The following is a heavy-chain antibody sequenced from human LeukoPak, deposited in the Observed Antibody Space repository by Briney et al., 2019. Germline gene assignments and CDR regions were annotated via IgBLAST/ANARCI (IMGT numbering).Heavy chain of an antibody. D-gene: IGHD5-24*01. V-gene: IGHV3-30*02. J-gene: IGHJ4*02. CDR3: ARGDGYDFDY. Sequence: GGSLRLSCAASGFIFSNYGIHWVRQAPGKGLEWVAFIRYDGSNKDYADSVKGRFTISRDNSKNTLYLQMNSLRAEDTAVYYCARGDGYDFDYWGQGTLVTVSS. CDR2: IRYDGSNK. CDR1: GFIFSNYG.